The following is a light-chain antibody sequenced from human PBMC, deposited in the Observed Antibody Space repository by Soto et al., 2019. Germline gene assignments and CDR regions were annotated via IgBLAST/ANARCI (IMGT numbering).Light chain of an antibody. Sequence: QSALTQPPSASGSPGQSVTISCTGTSSSVGDYNFVSWYQQHPGKAPKLMIYEVSKRPSGVPDRFSGSKSGNTASLTVSGLHAEDEADYYCSSYAGSLYIFGTGTKLTVL. V-gene: IGLV2-8*01. CDR2: EVS. CDR1: SSSVGDYNF. J-gene: IGLJ1*01. CDR3: SSYAGSLYI.